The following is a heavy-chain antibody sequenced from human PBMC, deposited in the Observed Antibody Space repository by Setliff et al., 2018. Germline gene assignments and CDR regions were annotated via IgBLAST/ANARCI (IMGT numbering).Heavy chain of an antibody. V-gene: IGHV4-39*07. J-gene: IGHJ4*02. CDR1: GGYFASSSSH. Sequence: SETLSLTCSVSGGYFASSSSHWGWIRQPPGKGLEWIGTIDNSGSTYYNPSLKSRVTISADTSKNQFSLKLTSVTAADTAVYYCARERIELWFGLDYWGQGTPVTVPQ. CDR2: IDNSGST. D-gene: IGHD3-10*01. CDR3: ARERIELWFGLDY.